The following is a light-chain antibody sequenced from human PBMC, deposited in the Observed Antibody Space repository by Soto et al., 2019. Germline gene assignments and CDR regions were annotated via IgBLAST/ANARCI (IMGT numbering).Light chain of an antibody. CDR1: QSVSSY. Sequence: EIVFTQSPATLSLSPGERATLSCRASQSVSSYLAWYQQKPGQAPRLLIYDASNRANGIPARFSGSGSGTDLTLTISSLVPEDFAVYYCQQRSNWPTISFGQGTRLEIK. CDR3: QQRSNWPTIS. J-gene: IGKJ5*01. CDR2: DAS. V-gene: IGKV3-11*01.